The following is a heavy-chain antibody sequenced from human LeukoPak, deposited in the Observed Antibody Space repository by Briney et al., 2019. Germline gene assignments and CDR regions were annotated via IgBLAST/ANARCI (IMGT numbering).Heavy chain of an antibody. CDR2: IKSDGSST. V-gene: IGHV3-74*01. Sequence: GGSLRLSCAASGFTFRSYWMHWVRQAPGKGLVCVSRIKSDGSSTSYADSVKGRFTISRDDAKNTLYLQMNSLRAEDTAVYYCARAYNSHFDYWGQGALVTVSS. J-gene: IGHJ4*02. CDR3: ARAYNSHFDY. CDR1: GFTFRSYW. D-gene: IGHD1-1*01.